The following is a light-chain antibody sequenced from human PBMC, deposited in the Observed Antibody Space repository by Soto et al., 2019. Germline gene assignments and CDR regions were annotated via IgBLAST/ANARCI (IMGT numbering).Light chain of an antibody. CDR2: KAT. J-gene: IGKJ5*01. Sequence: DIQMTQSPSSLSASVGDRVTITCRASQTISSRLAWYQQKPGQAPKLLIYKATNLQTGVASRFSGSGSGTEFSLTISSLQPDDFATYHCQQLFRYPLAFGQGTRLEMK. V-gene: IGKV1-5*03. CDR3: QQLFRYPLA. CDR1: QTISSR.